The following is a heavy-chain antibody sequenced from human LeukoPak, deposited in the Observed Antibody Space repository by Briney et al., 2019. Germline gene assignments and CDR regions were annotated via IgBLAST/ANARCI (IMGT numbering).Heavy chain of an antibody. CDR3: ARRGGIAAPPLDY. CDR1: GFTFSDHS. V-gene: IGHV3-21*01. Sequence: GGSLRLSCAASGFTFSDHSMNWVRQAPGKGLEWVSSISSSSSYIYYADSVKGRFTISRDNAKNSLYLQMNSLRAEDTAVYYCARRGGIAAPPLDYWGQGTLVTVSS. D-gene: IGHD6-6*01. J-gene: IGHJ4*02. CDR2: ISSSSSYI.